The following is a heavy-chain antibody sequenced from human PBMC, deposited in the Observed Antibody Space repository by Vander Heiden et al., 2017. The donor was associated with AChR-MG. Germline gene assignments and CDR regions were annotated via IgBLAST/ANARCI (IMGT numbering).Heavy chain of an antibody. Sequence: QITLKESGPTLVKPTQTLTLTCTFSGFSLSTSGVGVGWIRQPPGKALEWLALIYWDDDKRYSPSLKSRLTITKDTSKNQVVLTMTNMDPVDTATYYCAHMSTVTTWDFFDAFDIWGQGTMVTVSS. CDR3: AHMSTVTTWDFFDAFDI. D-gene: IGHD4-17*01. J-gene: IGHJ3*02. V-gene: IGHV2-5*02. CDR2: IYWDDDK. CDR1: GFSLSTSGVG.